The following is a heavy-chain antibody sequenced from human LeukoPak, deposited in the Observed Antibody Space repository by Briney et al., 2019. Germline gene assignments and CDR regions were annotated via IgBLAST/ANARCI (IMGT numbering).Heavy chain of an antibody. CDR3: ASGYYDSSGYYYGRGWYFDY. J-gene: IGHJ4*02. Sequence: SVKVSCKASGGTFSSYAISLVRQAPGQGLEWMGRIIPIFGTANYAQKFQGRVTITTDESTSTAYMELSSLRSEDTAVYYCASGYYDSSGYYYGRGWYFDYWGQGTLVTVSS. CDR2: IIPIFGTA. V-gene: IGHV1-69*05. D-gene: IGHD3-22*01. CDR1: GGTFSSYA.